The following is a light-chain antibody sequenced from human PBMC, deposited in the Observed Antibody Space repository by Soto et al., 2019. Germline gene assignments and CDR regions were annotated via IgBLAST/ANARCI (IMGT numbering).Light chain of an antibody. V-gene: IGKV1-9*01. Sequence: DIQLTQSPSFLSASVGDRVTITCRASQGITNSLAWYQQKPGKATNLLIYAASTLQGGVRSRFSGSASGTDFPLTIRILQPVDCATNYRPQLTSNPLTFGGGTTVEIK. J-gene: IGKJ4*01. CDR3: PQLTSNPLT. CDR2: AAS. CDR1: QGITNS.